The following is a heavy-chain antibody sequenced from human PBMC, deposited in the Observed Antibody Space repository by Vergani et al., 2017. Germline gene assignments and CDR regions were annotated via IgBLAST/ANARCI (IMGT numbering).Heavy chain of an antibody. V-gene: IGHV4-31*03. CDR1: GGSISSGGYY. D-gene: IGHD3-22*01. CDR3: ARRTRDYYDSSGLRKQGVLDY. J-gene: IGHJ4*02. CDR2: IYYSGST. Sequence: QVQLQESGPGLVKPSQTLSLTCTVSGGSISSGGYYWSWIRQHPGKGLEWIGYIYYSGSTYYNPSLKSRVTISVDTSKNQFSLKLSSVTAADTAVYYCARRTRDYYDSSGLRKQGVLDYWGQGTLVTVSS.